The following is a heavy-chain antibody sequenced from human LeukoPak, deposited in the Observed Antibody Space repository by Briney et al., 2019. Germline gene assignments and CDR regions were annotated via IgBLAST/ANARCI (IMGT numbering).Heavy chain of an antibody. CDR2: IYYSGNT. CDR1: GGSISSSNYY. CDR3: ALKVPSNDAFDI. J-gene: IGHJ3*02. V-gene: IGHV4-39*01. Sequence: SQTLSLTCTVSGGSISSSNYYWGWIRQPPGKGLEWIGIIYYSGNTYYNPSLKSRVTISVDTSKNQFSLKLSSVTAADTAVYFCALKVPSNDAFDIWGQGTMVTVSS.